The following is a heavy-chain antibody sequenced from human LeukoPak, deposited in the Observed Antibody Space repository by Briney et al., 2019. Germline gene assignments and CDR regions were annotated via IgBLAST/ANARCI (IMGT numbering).Heavy chain of an antibody. CDR3: ARGHRDFDIVVVPAATIDAFDI. CDR1: GGSISSYY. J-gene: IGHJ3*02. CDR2: IYTSGST. Sequence: SETLSLTCTVSGGSISSYYWSWIRQPAGKGLEWIGRIYTSGSTNYNPSLKSRVTMSVDTSKNQFSLKLSSVTAADTAVYYCARGHRDFDIVVVPAATIDAFDIWGQGTMVTVSS. D-gene: IGHD2-2*01. V-gene: IGHV4-4*07.